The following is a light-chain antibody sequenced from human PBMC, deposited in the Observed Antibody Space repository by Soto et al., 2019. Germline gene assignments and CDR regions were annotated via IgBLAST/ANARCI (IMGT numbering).Light chain of an antibody. J-gene: IGKJ1*01. V-gene: IGKV3-20*01. CDR2: GAS. Sequence: EIVLTQSPGTLSLSPGERATLSCRASQSVSSSYLAWYQQKPCQAPRLLIYGASSRATGIPDRFSGSGSGTDFTLTISRLEPEDFAVYYCQQYGSSPQTFGQGTKVEL. CDR1: QSVSSSY. CDR3: QQYGSSPQT.